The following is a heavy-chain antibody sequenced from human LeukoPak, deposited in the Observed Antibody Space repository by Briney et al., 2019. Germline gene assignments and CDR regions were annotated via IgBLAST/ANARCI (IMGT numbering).Heavy chain of an antibody. CDR3: ARDQIEMATIMDYYYGMDV. D-gene: IGHD5-24*01. CDR2: IYHSGST. J-gene: IGHJ6*02. CDR1: GASISSNNW. Sequence: SGTLSLTCAVSGASISSNNWWSWVRQPPGKGLAWIGEIYHSGSTNYTPSLKSRVTISIDKSKNQFSLQLNSVTPEDTAVYYCARDQIEMATIMDYYYGMDVWGQGTTVTVSS. V-gene: IGHV4-4*02.